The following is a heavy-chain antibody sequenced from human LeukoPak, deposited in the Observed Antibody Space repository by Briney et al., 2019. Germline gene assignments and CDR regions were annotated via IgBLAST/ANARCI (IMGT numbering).Heavy chain of an antibody. Sequence: PGGSLRLSCAASGFIFSNYWMTWVRQAPGKGLEWVANIKQDGSEKYYVDSVKGRFTISRDNAKNSLYLQMNSLRAEDTAVYYCARDSSGYWGQGTLVTVSS. J-gene: IGHJ4*02. D-gene: IGHD6-19*01. CDR1: GFIFSNYW. CDR2: IKQDGSEK. V-gene: IGHV3-7*01. CDR3: ARDSSGY.